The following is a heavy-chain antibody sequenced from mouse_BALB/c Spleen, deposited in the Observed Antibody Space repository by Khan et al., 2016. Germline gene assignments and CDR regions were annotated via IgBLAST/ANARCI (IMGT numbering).Heavy chain of an antibody. CDR3: AREENALDY. CDR2: ISSGGTT. V-gene: IGHV5-6-5*01. CDR1: GFTFSSYA. Sequence: ELVESGGGLVKPGGSLKFSCAASGFTFSSYAMSWVRQTPEKRLEWVASISSGGTTYYPDSVKGRFTISRDDARNILYLQMNRLRSEDTAIYYCAREENALDYWGQGTSVTVSS. J-gene: IGHJ4*01.